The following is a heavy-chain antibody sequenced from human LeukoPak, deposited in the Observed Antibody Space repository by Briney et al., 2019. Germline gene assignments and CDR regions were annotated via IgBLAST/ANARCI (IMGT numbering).Heavy chain of an antibody. CDR1: GFTFSNYW. Sequence: GGSLRLSCAASGFTFSNYWMTWFRQTPGKDLEWVGNIKYDGSEKYYVDSVKGRFTISRDNAKNSLYLHMNSLRVEDTATYYCARDYVWGSSESDYWGQGTLVTVSS. V-gene: IGHV3-7*01. J-gene: IGHJ4*02. CDR2: IKYDGSEK. D-gene: IGHD7-27*01. CDR3: ARDYVWGSSESDY.